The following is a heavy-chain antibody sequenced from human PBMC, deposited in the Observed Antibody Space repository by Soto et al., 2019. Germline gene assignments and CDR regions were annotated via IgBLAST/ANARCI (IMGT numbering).Heavy chain of an antibody. Sequence: PGGFMILSCAASCFTFSSYGMRLVRQAPGKGLEWVAAVSGSGGSTYYADSVKGRFTISRDNSKNTLYLQMNSLRAEDTAVYYCARRGPGTYFDYWGQGTLVTVSS. CDR3: ARRGPGTYFDY. J-gene: IGHJ4*02. CDR2: VSGSGGST. D-gene: IGHD6-13*01. CDR1: CFTFSSYG. V-gene: IGHV3-23*01.